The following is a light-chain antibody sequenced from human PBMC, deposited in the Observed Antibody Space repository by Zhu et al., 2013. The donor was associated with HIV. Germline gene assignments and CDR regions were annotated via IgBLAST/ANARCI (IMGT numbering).Light chain of an antibody. Sequence: EIVLTQSPVTLSLSPGERATLSCRASQSVANSLAWYQQKPGQAPRLVIYDASRRATGIPARFSGSGSGTDFTLTISGVEPEDFAKYYCQQYDTSTPMYTFGQGTNLEIK. CDR1: QSVANS. CDR3: QQYDTSTPMYT. J-gene: IGKJ2*01. V-gene: IGKV3-20*01. CDR2: DAS.